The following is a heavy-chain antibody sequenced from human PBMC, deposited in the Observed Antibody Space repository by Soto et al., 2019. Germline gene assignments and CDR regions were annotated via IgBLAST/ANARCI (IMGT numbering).Heavy chain of an antibody. D-gene: IGHD6-13*01. CDR2: INHSGST. J-gene: IGHJ6*03. CDR1: GGSFSGYY. V-gene: IGHV4-34*01. Sequence: NPSETLSLTCAVYGGSFSGYYWSWIRQPPGKGLEWIGEINHSGSTNYNPSLKSRVTISVDTSKNQFSLKLSSVTAADTAVYYCARRGIAAAGTDLPWDYYYYMDVWGKGTTVTVSS. CDR3: ARRGIAAAGTDLPWDYYYYMDV.